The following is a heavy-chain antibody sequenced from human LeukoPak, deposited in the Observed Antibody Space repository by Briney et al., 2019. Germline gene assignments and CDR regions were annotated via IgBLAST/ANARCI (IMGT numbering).Heavy chain of an antibody. CDR3: AKGTAAAGFLFDY. CDR1: GFTFSIYA. D-gene: IGHD6-13*01. CDR2: ISGSGAGT. V-gene: IGHV3-23*01. J-gene: IGHJ4*02. Sequence: GRSLRLSCAASGFTFSIYAMSWVRQAPGKGLEWVSVISGSGAGTYYADSVKGRFTISRDNSKNTLYLQMNSLRAEDTAVYYCAKGTAAAGFLFDYWGQGTLVTVSS.